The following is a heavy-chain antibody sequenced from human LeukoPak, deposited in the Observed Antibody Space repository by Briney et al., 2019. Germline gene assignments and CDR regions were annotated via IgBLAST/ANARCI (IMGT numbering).Heavy chain of an antibody. J-gene: IGHJ3*02. CDR2: IRYDGSNK. Sequence: GGSLRLSCAASGFTFSSYGMHWVRQAPGKGLEWVAFIRYDGSNKYYADSVKGRFTISRDNSKNTLYLQMNSLRAEDTAVYYCAKDLPIRGSSWFNDAFDIWGQGTMVTVSS. CDR3: AKDLPIRGSSWFNDAFDI. V-gene: IGHV3-30*02. CDR1: GFTFSSYG. D-gene: IGHD6-13*01.